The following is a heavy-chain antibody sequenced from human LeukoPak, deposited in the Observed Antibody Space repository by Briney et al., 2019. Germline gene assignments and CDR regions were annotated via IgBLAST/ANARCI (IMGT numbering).Heavy chain of an antibody. CDR3: ARDEIGSSWYNY. Sequence: ASVKVSCKASGYTFTSYAMHWVRQAPGQRLEWMGWINAGNGNTKYSQKFQGRVTITRDTSASTAYMELSSLRSEDTAVYYCARDEIGSSWYNYWGQGTLVTVSS. V-gene: IGHV1-3*01. CDR1: GYTFTSYA. J-gene: IGHJ4*02. CDR2: INAGNGNT. D-gene: IGHD6-13*01.